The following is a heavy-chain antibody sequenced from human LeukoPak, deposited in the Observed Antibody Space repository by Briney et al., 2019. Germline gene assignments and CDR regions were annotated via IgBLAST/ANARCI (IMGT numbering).Heavy chain of an antibody. D-gene: IGHD4-17*01. Sequence: PGGSLRLSCAASGFTFSSYAMHWVRQAPGKGLEWVAVISYDGSNKYYADSVKGRFTISRDNSKNTLYLQMNSLRAEDTAVYYCARDKYGDYPPRGYFEYWGQGTLVTVSS. V-gene: IGHV3-30*01. CDR1: GFTFSSYA. CDR2: ISYDGSNK. J-gene: IGHJ4*02. CDR3: ARDKYGDYPPRGYFEY.